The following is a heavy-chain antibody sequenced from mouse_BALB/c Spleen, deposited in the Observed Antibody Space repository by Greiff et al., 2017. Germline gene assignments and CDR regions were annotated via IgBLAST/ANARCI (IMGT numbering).Heavy chain of an antibody. J-gene: IGHJ4*01. CDR3: ARGGYGPLEDAMDY. D-gene: IGHD1-1*02. V-gene: IGHV1-82*01. CDR2: IYPGDGDT. Sequence: QVQLQQSGPELVKPGASVKISCKASGYAFSSSWMNWVKQRPGQGLEWIGRIYPGDGDTNYNGKFKGKATLTADKSSSTAYMQLSSLTSVDSAVYFCARGGYGPLEDAMDYWGQGTSVTVSS. CDR1: GYAFSSSW.